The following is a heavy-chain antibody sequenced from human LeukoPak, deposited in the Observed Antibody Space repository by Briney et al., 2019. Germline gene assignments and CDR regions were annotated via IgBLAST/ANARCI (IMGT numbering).Heavy chain of an antibody. D-gene: IGHD3-10*01. CDR1: GVSISSSNW. V-gene: IGHV4-4*02. J-gene: IGHJ6*03. CDR3: AREKLLWFGELLLKPSYYYYYMDV. Sequence: SGTLSLTCAVSGVSISSSNWWHWVRQPPGKGLEWIGSIYYSGSTYYNPSLKSRVTISVDTSKNQFSLKLSSVTAADTAVYYCAREKLLWFGELLLKPSYYYYYMDVWGKGTTVTVSS. CDR2: IYYSGST.